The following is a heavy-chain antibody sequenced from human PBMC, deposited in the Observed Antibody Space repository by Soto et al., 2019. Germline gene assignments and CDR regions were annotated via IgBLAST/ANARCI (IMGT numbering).Heavy chain of an antibody. Sequence: PGGSLRLSCAASGFTFSSYGMHWVRQAPGKGLEWVAVISYDGSNKYYADSVKGRFTISRDNSKNTLHLQMNSLRAEDTAVYYCAKVGTGQWLVFGWLDPWGQGTLVTVSS. CDR2: ISYDGSNK. V-gene: IGHV3-30*18. CDR1: GFTFSSYG. J-gene: IGHJ5*02. D-gene: IGHD6-19*01. CDR3: AKVGTGQWLVFGWLDP.